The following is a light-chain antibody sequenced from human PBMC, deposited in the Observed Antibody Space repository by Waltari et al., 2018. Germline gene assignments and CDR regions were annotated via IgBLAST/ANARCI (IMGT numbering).Light chain of an antibody. CDR1: SSDVGGYNY. CDR3: SSYTSTKTGV. Sequence: QSALTQPASVSGSPGQSITIPCTGTSSDVGGYNYVPWYQQSPGKAPQLMIYGVSYRPSGISNRFSGSKSGNTATLTISGLQAEDEADYYCSSYTSTKTGVFGTGTKVTVL. V-gene: IGLV2-14*01. J-gene: IGLJ1*01. CDR2: GVS.